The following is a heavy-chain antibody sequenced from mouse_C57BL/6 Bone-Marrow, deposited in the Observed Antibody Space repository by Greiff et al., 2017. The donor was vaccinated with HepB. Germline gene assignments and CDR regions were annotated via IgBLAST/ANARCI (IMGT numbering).Heavy chain of an antibody. D-gene: IGHD1-1*01. V-gene: IGHV1-64*01. CDR3: ARKAFITTAYWYFDV. Sequence: VQLQQPGAELVKPGASVKLSCKASGYTFTSYWMHWVKQRPGQGLEWIGMIHPNSGSTNYNEKFKSKATLTVDKSSSTAYMQLSSLTSEDSAVYYWARKAFITTAYWYFDVWGTGTTVTVSS. CDR1: GYTFTSYW. J-gene: IGHJ1*03. CDR2: IHPNSGST.